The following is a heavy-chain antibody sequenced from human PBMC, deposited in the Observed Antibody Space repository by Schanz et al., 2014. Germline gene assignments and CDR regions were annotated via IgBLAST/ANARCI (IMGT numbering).Heavy chain of an antibody. CDR3: ARDRRNADLDY. J-gene: IGHJ4*02. D-gene: IGHD1-1*01. CDR2: IKQDGSEK. CDR1: GFSFSTYW. Sequence: EEQLVESGGGLVQPGGSLRLSCAASGFSFSTYWMSWVRQAPGKGLEWVANIKQDGSEKYYVDSVKGRFTISRDNAKNSLYLEMNSLRAEDTALYYCARDRRNADLDYWGQGTLVTVSS. V-gene: IGHV3-7*01.